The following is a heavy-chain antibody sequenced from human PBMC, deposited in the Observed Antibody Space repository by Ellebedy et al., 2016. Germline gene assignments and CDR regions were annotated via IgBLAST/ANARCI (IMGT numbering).Heavy chain of an antibody. V-gene: IGHV1-2*02. CDR2: INPNSGGT. Sequence: ASVKVSXKASGYTFTGYYMHWVRQAPGQGLEWMGWINPNSGGTNYAQKFQGRVTMTRDTSISTAYMELSRLRSDDTAVYYCARGRQDIVLMVYAIHTWGQGTLVTVSS. D-gene: IGHD2-8*01. CDR1: GYTFTGYY. CDR3: ARGRQDIVLMVYAIHT. J-gene: IGHJ5*02.